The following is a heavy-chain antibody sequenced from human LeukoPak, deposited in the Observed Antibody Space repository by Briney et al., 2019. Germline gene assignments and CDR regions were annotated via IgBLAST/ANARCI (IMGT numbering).Heavy chain of an antibody. CDR1: AGSISSYY. CDR2: IYYTGTT. Sequence: PSETLSLTCTVSAGSISSYYWNWLRQFPGKGLEWIGYIYYTGTTKYNPSLTSRVTISIDTSKNQFSLKLSSVTAADTAVYYCATSVGTTGTTWGQGTLVIVSS. D-gene: IGHD1-1*01. J-gene: IGHJ4*02. V-gene: IGHV4-59*08. CDR3: ATSVGTTGTT.